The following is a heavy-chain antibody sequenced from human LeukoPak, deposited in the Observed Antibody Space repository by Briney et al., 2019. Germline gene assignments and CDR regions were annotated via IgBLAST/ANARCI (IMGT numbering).Heavy chain of an antibody. J-gene: IGHJ6*02. D-gene: IGHD3-3*01. CDR3: ARDRITIFGVVTKPRPYYYYGMDV. Sequence: GASVKVSCKASGGTFSGYAISWVRQAPGQGLEWMGGIIPIFGTANYAQKFQGRVTITADESTSTAYMELSSLRSEDTAVYYCARDRITIFGVVTKPRPYYYYGMDVWGQGTTVTVSS. CDR2: IIPIFGTA. V-gene: IGHV1-69*01. CDR1: GGTFSGYA.